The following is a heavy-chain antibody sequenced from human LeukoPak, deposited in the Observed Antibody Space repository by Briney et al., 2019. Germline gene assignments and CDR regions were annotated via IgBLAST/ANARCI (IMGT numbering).Heavy chain of an antibody. V-gene: IGHV4-59*12. D-gene: IGHD3-22*01. CDR2: TYSSGNT. CDR1: GGSITNYY. CDR3: ARDRFEDDSSGYYY. Sequence: SETLSLTCSLSGGSITNYYWSWIRQPPGKGLEWIAWTYSSGNTDYNPSLKSRVTISLGTSNNQFSLRLTSVTAADTAVYYCARDRFEDDSSGYYYWGQGTLVTVSS. J-gene: IGHJ4*02.